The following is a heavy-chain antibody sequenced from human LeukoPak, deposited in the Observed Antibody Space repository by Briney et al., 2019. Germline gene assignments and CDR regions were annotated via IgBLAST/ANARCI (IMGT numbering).Heavy chain of an antibody. J-gene: IGHJ3*02. CDR1: GFTFSSYA. Sequence: GGSLRLSCAASGFTFSSYAMSWVRQAPGKGLEWVANIKQDGSEKYYVDSVKCRFTISRDNAKNTLYLQMSSLRAEDTAVYYCARRSAAKDAFDIWGQGTMVTVSS. CDR2: IKQDGSEK. CDR3: ARRSAAKDAFDI. V-gene: IGHV3-7*01. D-gene: IGHD6-25*01.